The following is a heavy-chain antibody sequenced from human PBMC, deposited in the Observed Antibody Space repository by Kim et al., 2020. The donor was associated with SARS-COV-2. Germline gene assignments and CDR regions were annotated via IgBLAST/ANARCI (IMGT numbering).Heavy chain of an antibody. V-gene: IGHV1-2*02. D-gene: IGHD6-6*01. CDR1: GYTFTGYY. CDR2: INPNSGGT. Sequence: ASVKVSCKASGYTFTGYYMHWVRQAPGQGLEWMGWINPNSGGTNYAQKFQGRVTMTRDTSISTAYMELSRLRSDDTAVYYCAREGAFSGPIEQLDPLRDAFDIWGQGTMVTVSS. CDR3: AREGAFSGPIEQLDPLRDAFDI. J-gene: IGHJ3*02.